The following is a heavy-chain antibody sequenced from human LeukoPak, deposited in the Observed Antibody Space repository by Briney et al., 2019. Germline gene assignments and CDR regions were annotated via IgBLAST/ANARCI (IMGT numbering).Heavy chain of an antibody. CDR1: GGSISSYY. D-gene: IGHD3-22*01. J-gene: IGHJ4*02. CDR3: ARDDYFYDSSGYYY. CDR2: IYTSGST. Sequence: PSETLSLTCTVSGGSISSYYWSWIRQPAGKGLEWIGRIYTSGSTNYNPSLKSRVTMSVDTSKNQFSLKLSSVTAADTAVYCCARDDYFYDSSGYYYWGQGTLVTVPS. V-gene: IGHV4-4*07.